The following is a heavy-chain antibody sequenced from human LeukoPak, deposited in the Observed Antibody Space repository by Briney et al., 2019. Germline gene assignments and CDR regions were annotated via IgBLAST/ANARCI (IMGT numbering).Heavy chain of an antibody. CDR3: ARARRWELLGVDY. Sequence: SETLSLTCGVYGGSFSGCYWSWIRQPPGKGLEWIGEINHSGSTNYNPSLKSRVTISVDTSKNQFSLKLSSVTAADTAVYYCARARRWELLGVDYWGQGTLVTVSS. CDR2: INHSGST. J-gene: IGHJ4*02. D-gene: IGHD1-26*01. CDR1: GGSFSGCY. V-gene: IGHV4-34*01.